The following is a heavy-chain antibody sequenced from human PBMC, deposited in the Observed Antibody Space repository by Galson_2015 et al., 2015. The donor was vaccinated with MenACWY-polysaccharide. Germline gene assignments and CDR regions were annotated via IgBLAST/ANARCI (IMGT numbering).Heavy chain of an antibody. D-gene: IGHD3-22*01. Sequence: SLRLSCAASGFTFSSYWMHWVRQAPGKGLEWVSRTNSDGSSTSYADSVKGRFTISRDNAKNTLYLQMNSLRAEDTAVYYCAREVSSTGYPFDYWGQGTLVTVSS. J-gene: IGHJ4*02. V-gene: IGHV3-74*01. CDR1: GFTFSSYW. CDR3: AREVSSTGYPFDY. CDR2: TNSDGSST.